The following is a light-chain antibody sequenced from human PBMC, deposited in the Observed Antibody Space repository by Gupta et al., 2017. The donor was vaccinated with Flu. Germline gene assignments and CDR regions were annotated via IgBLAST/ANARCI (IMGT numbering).Light chain of an antibody. CDR2: GAS. CDR3: QQEDNSPIT. J-gene: IGKJ4*01. CDR1: QSVGDSS. Sequence: EIVLTQSPGTLSLSPGERAIFSCRASQSVGDSSLAWYQQKPGQAPSLLIYGASSRATGIPDRFSGSGSGAXFTLTIXRLEPEDFAVYYCQQEDNSPITFGXGTKVEIK. V-gene: IGKV3-20*01.